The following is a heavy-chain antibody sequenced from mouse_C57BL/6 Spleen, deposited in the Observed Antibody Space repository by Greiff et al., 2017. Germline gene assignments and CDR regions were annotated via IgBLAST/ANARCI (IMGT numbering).Heavy chain of an antibody. V-gene: IGHV1-52*01. Sequence: QVQLKQPGAELVRPGSSVKLSCKASGYTFTSYWMHWVKQRPIQGLEWIGNIDPSDSETHYNQKFKDKATLTVDKSSSTAYMQLSSLTSEDSAVYYGARGGIYYGNTYYAMDYWGQGTSVTVSS. D-gene: IGHD2-1*01. CDR2: IDPSDSET. CDR1: GYTFTSYW. J-gene: IGHJ4*01. CDR3: ARGGIYYGNTYYAMDY.